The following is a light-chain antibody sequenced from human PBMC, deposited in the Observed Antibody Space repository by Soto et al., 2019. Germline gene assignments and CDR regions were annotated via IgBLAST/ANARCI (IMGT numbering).Light chain of an antibody. Sequence: QSALTQPASVSGSPGQSITISCTGTSSDVGGYNYVSWYQQHPGKAPKLMIYEVSNRPSGVSYRFSGSKSGNTASLIISGLQAEDEADYFCSSYSISTAYLFGSGTKLTVL. CDR1: SSDVGGYNY. CDR2: EVS. J-gene: IGLJ1*01. CDR3: SSYSISTAYL. V-gene: IGLV2-14*01.